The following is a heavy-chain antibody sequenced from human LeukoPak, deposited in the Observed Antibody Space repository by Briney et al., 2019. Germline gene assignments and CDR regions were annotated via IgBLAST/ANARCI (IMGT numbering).Heavy chain of an antibody. CDR2: INSDGSST. CDR1: GFTFSSYW. D-gene: IGHD3-16*01. V-gene: IGHV3-74*01. CDR3: ASLLAQGGPFDY. Sequence: GGSLRLSCAASGFTFSSYWMHWVRQAPGKGLVWVSRINSDGSSTSYADSVKGRFTISRDNAKNTLYLQMNSLRAEDTAVYYCASLLAQGGPFDYWGQGTLVTVSS. J-gene: IGHJ4*02.